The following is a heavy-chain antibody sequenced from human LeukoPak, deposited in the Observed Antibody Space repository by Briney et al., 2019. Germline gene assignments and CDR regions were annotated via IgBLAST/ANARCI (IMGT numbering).Heavy chain of an antibody. CDR2: ISSSSSTI. Sequence: GRSLRLSCAASGFTFSSYSMNWVRQAAGKGLEWVSYISSSSSTIYYADSARGRFTISRDNAKNSLYLQMNSLRAEDTAVYYCARDRRYTAMSDWGQGTLVTVSS. J-gene: IGHJ4*02. D-gene: IGHD5-18*01. V-gene: IGHV3-48*01. CDR1: GFTFSSYS. CDR3: ARDRRYTAMSD.